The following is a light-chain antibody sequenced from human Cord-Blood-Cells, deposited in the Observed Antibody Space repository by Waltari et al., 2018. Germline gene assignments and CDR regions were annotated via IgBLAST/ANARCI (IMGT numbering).Light chain of an antibody. J-gene: IGKJ1*01. CDR3: QQYYSYPWT. V-gene: IGKV1-8*01. Sequence: AIRMTQSPSSFSASTGDRVTITCRASQGIGSYLAWYQQKPGKAPKLLIYAASTWQSGVPSRFSGSGSGTDFTLTISCLQSEDFATYYCQQYYSYPWTFGQGTKVEIK. CDR1: QGIGSY. CDR2: AAS.